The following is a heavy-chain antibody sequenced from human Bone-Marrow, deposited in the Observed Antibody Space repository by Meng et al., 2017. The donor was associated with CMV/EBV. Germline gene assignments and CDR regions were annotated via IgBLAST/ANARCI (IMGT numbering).Heavy chain of an antibody. V-gene: IGHV4-38-2*02. J-gene: IGHJ5*02. CDR1: GYSISSGYY. Sequence: SETLSLTCTVSGYSISSGYYWGWIRQPPGKGLEWIGSIYYSGSTYYNPSLKSRVTISVDTSKNQFSLKLSSVTAADTAVYYCASLVVPAARGNWFDPWGQGTLVTVSS. D-gene: IGHD2-2*01. CDR3: ASLVVPAARGNWFDP. CDR2: IYYSGST.